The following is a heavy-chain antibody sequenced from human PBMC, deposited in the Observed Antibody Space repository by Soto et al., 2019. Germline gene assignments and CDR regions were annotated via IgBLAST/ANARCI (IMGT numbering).Heavy chain of an antibody. D-gene: IGHD3-10*01. CDR3: ARFQFLGFGPSWFDP. Sequence: QVQLQQWGAGLLKPSETLSLTCAVYGGSFSGYYWSWIRQPPGTGLEWIGEINHSGSTDYNPSLNSRCPMSTDKVKNQFLLQVRSVTAAHTAVYYCARFQFLGFGPSWFDPWGPGTLVTVSS. CDR1: GGSFSGYY. V-gene: IGHV4-34*01. J-gene: IGHJ5*02. CDR2: INHSGST.